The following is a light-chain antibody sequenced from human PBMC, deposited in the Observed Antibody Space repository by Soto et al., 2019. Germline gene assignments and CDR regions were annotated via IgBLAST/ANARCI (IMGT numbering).Light chain of an antibody. CDR2: GAS. V-gene: IGKV3-15*01. CDR3: QQYNNWPPIT. CDR1: QSVSSN. J-gene: IGKJ5*01. Sequence: ETMMTQSPDTLSVSPGERATLSCRASQSVSSNLAWYQQKPGQAPRLLIYGASTRATGIPARFSGSGSGTEFTLTISSLQSEDFAVYYCQQYNNWPPITFGQGTRLEIK.